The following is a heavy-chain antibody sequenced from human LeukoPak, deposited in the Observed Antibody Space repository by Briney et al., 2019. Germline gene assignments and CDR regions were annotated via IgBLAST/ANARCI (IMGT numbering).Heavy chain of an antibody. CDR3: VKPNYYDSSGYPYYFDY. D-gene: IGHD3-22*01. Sequence: PGGSLTLSCSASGFTFSSYAMHWVRQAPGKGLEYVSAISSNGGSTYYADSVKGRFTISRDNYKNTLYLQMSSLRAEDTAVYYCVKPNYYDSSGYPYYFDYWGQGTLVSVSS. V-gene: IGHV3-64D*09. CDR2: ISSNGGST. CDR1: GFTFSSYA. J-gene: IGHJ4*02.